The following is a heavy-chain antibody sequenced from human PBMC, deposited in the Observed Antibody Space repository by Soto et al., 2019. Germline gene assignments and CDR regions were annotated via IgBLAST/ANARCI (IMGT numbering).Heavy chain of an antibody. J-gene: IGHJ4*02. V-gene: IGHV3-23*01. Sequence: EVQLLESGGGLVQPGVSLRLSCAASGFTFSSYAMTWVRQAPGKGLEWVSAISGSGGSTYYADSVTGRFTISRDNSKNTLYLQMNSLRAEDTAVYYCAKGRFGDYLYYHYWGQGTLVTVSS. D-gene: IGHD4-17*01. CDR1: GFTFSSYA. CDR2: ISGSGGST. CDR3: AKGRFGDYLYYHY.